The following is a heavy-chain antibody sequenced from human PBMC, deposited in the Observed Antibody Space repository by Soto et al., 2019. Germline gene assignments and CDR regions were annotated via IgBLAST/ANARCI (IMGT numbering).Heavy chain of an antibody. CDR3: ARLRDGYNYYFDY. D-gene: IGHD1-1*01. J-gene: IGHJ4*02. V-gene: IGHV4-4*07. Sequence: QVQLQESGPGLVKPSETLSLTCTVSGGSISSYYWSWIWQPAGKGLEWIGRIYTSGSTNYNPSLKSRVTITVDTSKNQFSLKLSSVTAADTAVYYCARLRDGYNYYFDYWGQGTLVTVSS. CDR2: IYTSGST. CDR1: GGSISSYY.